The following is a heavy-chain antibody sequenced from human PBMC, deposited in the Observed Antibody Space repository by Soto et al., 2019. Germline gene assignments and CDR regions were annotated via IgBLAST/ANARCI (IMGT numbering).Heavy chain of an antibody. CDR2: ISSSGSTI. V-gene: IGHV3-48*03. CDR3: ASQPAVWPYNWFDP. CDR1: GFTFSSFE. D-gene: IGHD2-2*01. Sequence: PGGSLRLSCAASGFTFSSFEMNWVRQAPGKRLEWVSYISSSGSTIYYADSVKGRFTISRDNAKNSLYLQMNSLRVEDTSVYYCASQPAVWPYNWFDPCGQGTLVTVSS. J-gene: IGHJ5*02.